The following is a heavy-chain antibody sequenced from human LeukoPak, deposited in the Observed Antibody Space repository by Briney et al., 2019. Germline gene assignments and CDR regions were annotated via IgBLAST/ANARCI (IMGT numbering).Heavy chain of an antibody. V-gene: IGHV1-69*13. CDR1: GGTFSSYA. D-gene: IGHD3-22*01. J-gene: IGHJ6*02. CDR2: IIPIFGTA. Sequence: ASVNVSCKASGGTFSSYAISWVRQAPGQGLEWMGGIIPIFGTANYAQKFQGRVTITADESTSTAYMELSSLRSEDTAVYYCARGQMREYYYDSSGYYYDGAYYYYGMDVWGQGTTVTVSS. CDR3: ARGQMREYYYDSSGYYYDGAYYYYGMDV.